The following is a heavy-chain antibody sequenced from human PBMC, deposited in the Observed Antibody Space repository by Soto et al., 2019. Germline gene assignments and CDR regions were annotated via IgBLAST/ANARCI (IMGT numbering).Heavy chain of an antibody. V-gene: IGHV3-23*01. J-gene: IGHJ4*02. CDR1: GFTFSSSA. CDR3: AKGSAAAGGFDY. D-gene: IGHD2-2*01. CDR2: VSTGGATT. Sequence: EVQLLESGGNLVQPGGSLRLSCAASGFTFSSSAMSWVRQAPGKGLEWVSSVSTGGATTVYADFVKGRFTVSRDNSKNTLYLQMNSLRAEDTAVYYCAKGSAAAGGFDYWGQGTLVTVSS.